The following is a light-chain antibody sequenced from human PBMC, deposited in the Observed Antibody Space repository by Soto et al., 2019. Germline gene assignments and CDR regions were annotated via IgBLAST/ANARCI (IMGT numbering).Light chain of an antibody. CDR1: QSVSSN. CDR2: GAS. J-gene: IGKJ4*01. Sequence: ETVMTQSPGTLSVSLRERATLSCRASQSVSSNLAWYQQKPGQAPRLLIYGASTRATGIPARFSGSGSGTEFTLTISSLQSEDFAVYYRQQYNNWPALTFGGGTKV. V-gene: IGKV3-15*01. CDR3: QQYNNWPALT.